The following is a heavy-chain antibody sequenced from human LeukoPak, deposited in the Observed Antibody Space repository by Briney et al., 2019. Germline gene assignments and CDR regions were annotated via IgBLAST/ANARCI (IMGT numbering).Heavy chain of an antibody. V-gene: IGHV3-23*01. J-gene: IGHJ5*02. CDR1: GFTFSSYA. D-gene: IGHD6-19*01. CDR2: ISGSGGST. CDR3: AKGARIAVATRPNWFDP. Sequence: GGSLRLSCAASGFTFSSYAMSWVRQAPGKGLEWVSAISGSGGSTYYADSVKGRFTISRDNSKNTLYLQMTSLRAEDTAVYYCAKGARIAVATRPNWFDPWGQGTLVTVSS.